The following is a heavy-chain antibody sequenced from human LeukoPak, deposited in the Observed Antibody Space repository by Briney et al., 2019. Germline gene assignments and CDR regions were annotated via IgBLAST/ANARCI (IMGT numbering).Heavy chain of an antibody. D-gene: IGHD6-19*01. CDR2: ITSSGGDT. CDR3: AKDVSGWPRTIDY. J-gene: IGHJ4*02. CDR1: GFTFGTYG. Sequence: QPGGSLRLSCAASGFTFGTYGMSWVRQAPGGGLEWVSGITSSGGDTYYADSVKGRFTISRDNSKNTLSLQMHSLRVEDTAVYYCAKDVSGWPRTIDYWGQGTQVTVSS. V-gene: IGHV3-23*01.